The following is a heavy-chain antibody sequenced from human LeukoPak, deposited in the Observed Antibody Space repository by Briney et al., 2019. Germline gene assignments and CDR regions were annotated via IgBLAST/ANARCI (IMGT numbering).Heavy chain of an antibody. J-gene: IGHJ4*02. V-gene: IGHV3-53*01. D-gene: IGHD4-17*01. CDR2: IYRGGCT. CDR3: AIGSTVFHARR. CDR1: EFNARYTY. Sequence: GGSLRLSCVASEFNARYTYMTWVRQAPGKGLEWISVIYRGGCTDYADSVKGRFTISSDNPKRTLYLQMNSLSAEDTATYYCAIGSTVFHARRWGQGTRVTVSS.